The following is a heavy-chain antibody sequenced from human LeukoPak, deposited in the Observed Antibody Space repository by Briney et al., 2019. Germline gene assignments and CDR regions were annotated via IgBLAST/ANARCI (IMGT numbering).Heavy chain of an antibody. CDR1: GGSFSGYY. J-gene: IGHJ4*02. Sequence: SETLSLTCAVYGGSFSGYYWSWIRQPPGKGLEWIGEINHSGSTNYNPSLKSRVTISVDTSKNQFSLELSSVTAADTAVYYCARVGGSSWYVFRRYFDYWGQGTLVTVSS. D-gene: IGHD6-13*01. CDR2: INHSGST. CDR3: ARVGGSSWYVFRRYFDY. V-gene: IGHV4-34*01.